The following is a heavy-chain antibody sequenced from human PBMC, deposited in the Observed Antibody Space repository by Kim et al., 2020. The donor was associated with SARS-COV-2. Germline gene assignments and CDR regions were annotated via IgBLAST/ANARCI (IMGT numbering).Heavy chain of an antibody. CDR2: IYYSGST. CDR1: GGSISSGGYY. J-gene: IGHJ6*02. D-gene: IGHD3-16*01. Sequence: SETLSLTCTVSGGSISSGGYYWSWIRQHPGKGLEWIGYIYYSGSTYYNPSLKSRVTISVDTSKNQFSLKLSSVTAADTAVYYLARAPGDDYGMDVWGQGTTVTVSS. V-gene: IGHV4-31*03. CDR3: ARAPGDDYGMDV.